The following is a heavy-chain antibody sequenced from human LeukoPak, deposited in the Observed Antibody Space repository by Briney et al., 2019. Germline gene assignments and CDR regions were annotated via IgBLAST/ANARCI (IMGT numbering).Heavy chain of an antibody. Sequence: GGSLRLSCAASGFTFSGSAMHWVRQASGKGLEWVGCIRSKANSYATAYAASVKGRFTISRDDSKNTAYLQMNSLKTEDTAMYYCTRRDVDSSGWDHYYYGMDVWGQGTTVTVSS. CDR3: TRRDVDSSGWDHYYYGMDV. D-gene: IGHD6-19*01. V-gene: IGHV3-73*01. CDR2: IRSKANSYAT. CDR1: GFTFSGSA. J-gene: IGHJ6*02.